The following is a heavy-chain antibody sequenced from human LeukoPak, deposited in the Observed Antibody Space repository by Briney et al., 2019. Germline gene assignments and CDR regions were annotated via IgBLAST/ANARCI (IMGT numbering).Heavy chain of an antibody. J-gene: IGHJ6*02. CDR2: FDPEDGET. CDR3: ATTAVVTAIYYYYGMDV. CDR1: GYTLTELS. Sequence: ASVKVSCKVSGYTLTELSMHWVRQAPGKGLEWMGGFDPEDGETIYAQKFQGRVTMTEDTSTDTAYMELSSLRSEDTAVYYCATTAVVTAIYYYYGMDVWGQGTMVTVSS. V-gene: IGHV1-24*01. D-gene: IGHD2-21*02.